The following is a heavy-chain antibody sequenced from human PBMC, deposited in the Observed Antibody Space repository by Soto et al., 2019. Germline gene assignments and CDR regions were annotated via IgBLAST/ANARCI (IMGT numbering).Heavy chain of an antibody. CDR3: AKRVGIVGSTPQYGMDV. CDR1: GFPFSNYA. D-gene: IGHD1-26*01. CDR2: ISGSGGST. Sequence: GGSLRLSCAASGFPFSNYAMSWVRQAPGKGLEWVSAISGSGGSTYYADSVKGRFTISRDNSKNTLYLQMNSLRAEDTAIYYCAKRVGIVGSTPQYGMDVWGQGTTVTVSS. V-gene: IGHV3-23*01. J-gene: IGHJ6*02.